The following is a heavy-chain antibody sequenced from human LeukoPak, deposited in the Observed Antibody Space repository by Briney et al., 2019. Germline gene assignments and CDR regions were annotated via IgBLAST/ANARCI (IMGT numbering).Heavy chain of an antibody. CDR3: ATAGSRYDFWSGYYPYYYGMDV. CDR2: ISGSGGST. J-gene: IGHJ6*02. Sequence: GSLRLSCAASGFTFSSYAMSWVRQAPGKGLEWVSAISGSGGSTYYADSVKGRFTISRDNSKNTLYLQMNSLRAEDTAVYYCATAGSRYDFWSGYYPYYYGMDVWGQGTTVTVSS. V-gene: IGHV3-23*01. CDR1: GFTFSSYA. D-gene: IGHD3-3*01.